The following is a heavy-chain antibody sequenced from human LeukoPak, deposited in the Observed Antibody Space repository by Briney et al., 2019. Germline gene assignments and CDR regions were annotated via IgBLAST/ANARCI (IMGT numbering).Heavy chain of an antibody. D-gene: IGHD3-10*01. CDR2: INHSGST. CDR3: ARGGLVRGTLNSLIGFDI. Sequence: SETLSLTCAVYGGSFSGYYWSWIRQPPGKGLEWIGEINHSGSTNYNPSLKSRVTISVDTSKNQFSLKLSSVTAADTALYYCARGGLVRGTLNSLIGFDIWDQGIMVTVSS. V-gene: IGHV4-34*01. CDR1: GGSFSGYY. J-gene: IGHJ3*02.